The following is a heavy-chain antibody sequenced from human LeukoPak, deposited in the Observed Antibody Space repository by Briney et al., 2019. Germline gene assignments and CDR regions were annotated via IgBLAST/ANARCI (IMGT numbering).Heavy chain of an antibody. J-gene: IGHJ5*02. V-gene: IGHV4-59*01. CDR1: GGSISSYY. Sequence: SETLSLTCTVSGGSISSYYWSWIRQPPGKGLEWIGYIYYSGSTNYNPSLKSRVTISVDTSKNQFSLKLSSVTAADTAVYYCARDAGYDFWSGYSDWFDPWGQGTLVTVSS. CDR2: IYYSGST. D-gene: IGHD3-3*01. CDR3: ARDAGYDFWSGYSDWFDP.